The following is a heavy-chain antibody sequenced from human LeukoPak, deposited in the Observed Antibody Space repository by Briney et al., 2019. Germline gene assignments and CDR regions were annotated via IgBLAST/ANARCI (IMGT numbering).Heavy chain of an antibody. D-gene: IGHD6-6*01. J-gene: IGHJ5*02. CDR3: ARRSHYSDSSAANA. CDR1: GGSISSGGYY. Sequence: SQTLSLTCTVSGGSISSGGYYWSWIRQHPGKGLEWIGYIYYSGSTYYNPSLKSRVTISVDTSKKQFSLNLNSVTAADTAVYFCARRSHYSDSSAANAWGQGTLVTVSS. V-gene: IGHV4-31*03. CDR2: IYYSGST.